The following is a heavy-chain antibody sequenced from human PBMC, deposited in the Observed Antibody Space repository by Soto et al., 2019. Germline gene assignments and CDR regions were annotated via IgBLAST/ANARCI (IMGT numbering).Heavy chain of an antibody. D-gene: IGHD1-26*01. J-gene: IGHJ4*02. CDR2: IGSSGST. Sequence: GGSLRLSCVASGFTFDTYALNWVRQAPGKGLEWVSAIGSSGSTYYADSVKGRFTISRDTPKKTLYLQMNSLRVEDTAKYYCARHSGSYYDYWGQGTLVTVSS. CDR1: GFTFDTYA. CDR3: ARHSGSYYDY. V-gene: IGHV3-23*01.